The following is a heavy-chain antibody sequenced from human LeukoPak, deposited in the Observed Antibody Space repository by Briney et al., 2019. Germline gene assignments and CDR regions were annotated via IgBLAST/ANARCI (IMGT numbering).Heavy chain of an antibody. V-gene: IGHV3-30-3*01. Sequence: PGRSLRLSCAASGFTFSSYAMHWVRQAPGKGLEWVAVISYDGGSEYYADSVKGRFTISRDNSKNTLYLQMNSLGAEDTAVYNCARDGGSYELDYWGQGTLVTVSS. D-gene: IGHD1-26*01. CDR3: ARDGGSYELDY. CDR2: ISYDGGSE. CDR1: GFTFSSYA. J-gene: IGHJ4*02.